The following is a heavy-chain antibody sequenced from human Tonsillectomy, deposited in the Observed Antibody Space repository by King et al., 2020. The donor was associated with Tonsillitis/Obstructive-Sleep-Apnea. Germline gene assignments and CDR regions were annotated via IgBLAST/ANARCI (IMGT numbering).Heavy chain of an antibody. D-gene: IGHD6-6*01. CDR1: GYSFTTYW. Sequence: QLVQSGAEVKKPGESLKISCKGSGYSFTTYWIAWVRHMPGKGLEWMGIIYPDDSDTRYSPSFEGQVTISADKSISTAYLQWSSLKASDTAMYYCARRYSSSALDAFDIRGQGTMVSVSS. CDR2: IYPDDSDT. V-gene: IGHV5-51*01. CDR3: ARRYSSSALDAFDI. J-gene: IGHJ3*02.